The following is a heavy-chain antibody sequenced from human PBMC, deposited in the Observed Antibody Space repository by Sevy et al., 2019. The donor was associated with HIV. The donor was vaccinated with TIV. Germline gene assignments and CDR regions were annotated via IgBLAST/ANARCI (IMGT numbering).Heavy chain of an antibody. CDR3: SSEISRYSNGRHNDAFDV. Sequence: GGSLRLSCIASGFTFGDYAMSWVRQAPGKGLEWVGFIRRKSDGGTTDYAASVKGRFTISSDDSNTTAYLKMKSLKPEDRAGDDGSSEISRYSNGRHNDAFDVWGQGTMVTVSS. J-gene: IGHJ3*01. D-gene: IGHD6-19*01. CDR1: GFTFGDYA. V-gene: IGHV3-49*04. CDR2: IRRKSDGGTT.